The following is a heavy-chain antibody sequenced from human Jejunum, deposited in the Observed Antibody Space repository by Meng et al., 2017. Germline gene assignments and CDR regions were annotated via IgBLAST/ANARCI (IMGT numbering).Heavy chain of an antibody. J-gene: IGHJ4*02. Sequence: QVQPWRWGPGFLQPSEALSLACAGNGGSFGTYYWTWFRQSPEKGLEWIGEINRSGSTSSNPSLKSRVAISMDTSKNQFFLRLDSVTAADTAVYYCARGRSIDFRLAKYDYWGQGTLVTVSS. D-gene: IGHD3-3*01. CDR2: INRSGST. CDR1: GGSFGTYY. CDR3: ARGRSIDFRLAKYDY. V-gene: IGHV4-34*01.